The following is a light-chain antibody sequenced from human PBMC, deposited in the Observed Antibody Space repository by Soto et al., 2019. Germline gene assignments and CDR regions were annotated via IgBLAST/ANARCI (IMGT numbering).Light chain of an antibody. J-gene: IGKJ5*01. CDR2: WAS. CDR3: QQYYNSVT. CDR1: QSITYHKHF. Sequence: DIVMTQSPDALAVSLGERATINCKSSQSITYHKHFLAWYQQKAGQPPKLLITWASTRESGVPDRFSGSGSGTDFTHTISRLQAEDVTVYYCQQYYNSVTFGQGTRLEI. V-gene: IGKV4-1*01.